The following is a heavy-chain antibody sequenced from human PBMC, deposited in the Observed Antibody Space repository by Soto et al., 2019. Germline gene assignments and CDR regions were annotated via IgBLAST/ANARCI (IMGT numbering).Heavy chain of an antibody. CDR3: ATVHAVFGVVILPPYYYGMDV. CDR2: FDPEDGET. D-gene: IGHD3-3*01. V-gene: IGHV1-24*01. CDR1: GYTLTELS. J-gene: IGHJ6*02. Sequence: GASVKVSCKVSGYTLTELSMHWVRQAPGKGLEWMGGFDPEDGETIYAQKFQGRVTMTEDTSTDTAYMELSSLRSEDTAVYYCATVHAVFGVVILPPYYYGMDVWGQGTTVTVSS.